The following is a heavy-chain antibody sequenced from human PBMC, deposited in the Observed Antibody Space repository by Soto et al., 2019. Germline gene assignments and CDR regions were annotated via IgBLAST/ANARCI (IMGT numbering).Heavy chain of an antibody. D-gene: IGHD3-22*01. CDR1: GVSISSYY. Sequence: SETLSLTCSVSGVSISSYYWSWIRQPPGKGLEWIAYIYYSGTSYNPSLKSRVSISLDTPKNQFSLKLSSVTAADTAVYYCARTYDGSGPNSGGYGFDIWGQGTMVTVSS. CDR2: IYYSGT. V-gene: IGHV4-59*08. J-gene: IGHJ3*02. CDR3: ARTYDGSGPNSGGYGFDI.